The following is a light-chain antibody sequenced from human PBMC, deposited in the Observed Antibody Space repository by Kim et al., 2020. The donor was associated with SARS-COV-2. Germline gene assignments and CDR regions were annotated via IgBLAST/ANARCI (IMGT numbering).Light chain of an antibody. CDR2: DVS. Sequence: QSALTQPASVSGSPGQSITISCTGTSSDVGGYDYVSWYQHHPGKAPKLMIYDVSKWPSGVSNRFSCSKSGNTASLTISGLQAEDEADYFCSSCTTSSTYVFGTGTKVTVL. J-gene: IGLJ1*01. CDR3: SSCTTSSTYV. V-gene: IGLV2-14*03. CDR1: SSDVGGYDY.